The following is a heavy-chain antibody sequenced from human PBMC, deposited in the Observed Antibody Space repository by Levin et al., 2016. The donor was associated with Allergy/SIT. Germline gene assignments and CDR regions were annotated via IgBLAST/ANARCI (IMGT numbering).Heavy chain of an antibody. J-gene: IGHJ6*02. Sequence: WIRQPPGKGLEWIGRIYTSGSTNYNPSLKSRVTMSVDTSKNQFSLKLSSVTAADTAVYYCARDQRWGLAAAGTSSSMDVWGQGTTVTVSS. D-gene: IGHD6-13*01. V-gene: IGHV4-4*07. CDR3: ARDQRWGLAAAGTSSSMDV. CDR2: IYTSGST.